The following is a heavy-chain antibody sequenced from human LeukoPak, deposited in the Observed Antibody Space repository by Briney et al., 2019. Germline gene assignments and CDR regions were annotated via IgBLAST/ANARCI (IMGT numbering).Heavy chain of an antibody. D-gene: IGHD2-2*01. J-gene: IGHJ4*02. CDR3: ARQTGESTNFDN. CDR1: GFTVSSSY. Sequence: GGSLRLSCAASGFTVSSSYISWVRQAPGKGLEWVSAIYSGGTTYYADSVRGRFTISRGNSKNTLYLLMNSLRAEDTAMYHCARQTGESTNFDNWGQGTLVTVSS. CDR2: IYSGGTT. V-gene: IGHV3-53*01.